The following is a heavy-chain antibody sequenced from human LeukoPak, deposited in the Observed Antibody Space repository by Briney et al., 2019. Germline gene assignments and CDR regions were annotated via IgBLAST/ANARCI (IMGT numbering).Heavy chain of an antibody. J-gene: IGHJ4*02. V-gene: IGHV1-69*04. Sequence: GSSVEVSCKASGGTFSSYAISWVRQAPGQGLEWMGRIISILGIANYAQKFQGRVTITADKSTSTAYMELSSLRSEDTAVYYCARDPGFNCTNGVCPLDYWGQGTLVTVSS. D-gene: IGHD2-8*01. CDR1: GGTFSSYA. CDR2: IISILGIA. CDR3: ARDPGFNCTNGVCPLDY.